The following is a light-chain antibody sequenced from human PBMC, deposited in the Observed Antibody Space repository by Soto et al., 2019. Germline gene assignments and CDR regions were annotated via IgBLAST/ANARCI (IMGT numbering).Light chain of an antibody. Sequence: EVVLTQSPGTLSLSPGERATLSCSASQSLSNNYLAWHQQKPGQAPRLLIYATSTRATGIPDRFSGSGSVTDFTLTISRLEPEDFAVYYCQQSGISPWTFGQGTKVDIK. CDR2: ATS. CDR1: QSLSNNY. J-gene: IGKJ1*01. CDR3: QQSGISPWT. V-gene: IGKV3-20*01.